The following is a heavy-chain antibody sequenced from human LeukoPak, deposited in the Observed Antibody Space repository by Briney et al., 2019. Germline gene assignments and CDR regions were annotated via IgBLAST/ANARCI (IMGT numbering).Heavy chain of an antibody. D-gene: IGHD1-26*01. J-gene: IGHJ5*02. CDR1: AGSISSYY. Sequence: SQTLSLTCTLSAGSISSYYWSWIRQPPGKGLEWIGYIYYSGSTNYNPSLKRRITISVDTSKNQFSLKLSSVTAADTAVYYCARLRGRGASGFDPWGQGTLGTVSS. CDR2: IYYSGST. CDR3: ARLRGRGASGFDP. V-gene: IGHV4-59*08.